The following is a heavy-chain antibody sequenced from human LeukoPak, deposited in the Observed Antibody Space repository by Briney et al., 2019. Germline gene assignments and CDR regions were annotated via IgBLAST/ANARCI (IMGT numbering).Heavy chain of an antibody. CDR3: AKRRNSIDY. CDR1: GFTFRNYA. D-gene: IGHD6-13*01. Sequence: TGGSLRLSCAASGFTFRNYAMTWVRQAPGKGLEWVSSITESTYYADSVKGRFIISRDNSRNTLYLQMNSLRGDDTAVYYCAKRRNSIDYWGQGTLVTVSP. J-gene: IGHJ4*02. V-gene: IGHV3-23*01. CDR2: ITEST.